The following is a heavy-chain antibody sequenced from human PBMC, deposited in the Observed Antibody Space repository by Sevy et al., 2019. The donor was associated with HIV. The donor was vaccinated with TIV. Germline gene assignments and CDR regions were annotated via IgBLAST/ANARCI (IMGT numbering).Heavy chain of an antibody. CDR3: TADRASSWNCYYGMDV. J-gene: IGHJ6*02. V-gene: IGHV3-15*07. CDR1: GFTFSTW. CDR2: IKSKTDGRTT. Sequence: GGSLRLSCAASGFTFSTWMNWVRQAPGKGLEWVGRIKSKTDGRTTDYAAPVKDRFTISRDDSTNTQYLQMNSLKTEDTAVYYCTADRASSWNCYYGMDVWGQGTTVTVSS. D-gene: IGHD6-13*01.